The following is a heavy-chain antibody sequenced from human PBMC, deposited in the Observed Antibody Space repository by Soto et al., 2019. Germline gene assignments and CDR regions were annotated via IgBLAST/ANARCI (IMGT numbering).Heavy chain of an antibody. D-gene: IGHD2-15*01. V-gene: IGHV1-69*08. CDR2: IIPILGIA. J-gene: IGHJ6*03. Sequence: QVQLVQSGAEVKKPGSSVKVSCKASGGTFSSYTISWVRQAPGQGLEWMGRIIPILGIANYAQKFQGRVTIIADKSTSTAYMELSSLRSEDTAVYYCARDGPYCSGGSCYSSYYYYYMDVWGKGTTVTVSS. CDR3: ARDGPYCSGGSCYSSYYYYYMDV. CDR1: GGTFSSYT.